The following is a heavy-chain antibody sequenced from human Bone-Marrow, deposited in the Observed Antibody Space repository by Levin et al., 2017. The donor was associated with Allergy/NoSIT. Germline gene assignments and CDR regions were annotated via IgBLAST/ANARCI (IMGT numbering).Heavy chain of an antibody. J-gene: IGHJ6*03. CDR1: GLQFSDYA. CDR3: AKGTYGYYYMDV. D-gene: IGHD3-10*01. Sequence: GESLKISCAGSGLQFSDYAVTWVRQTPGKGLEWVSAMSGTGGVTRYADSVKGRFTISRDNSKNTLYLQMNSLRAEDTAVYYCAKGTYGYYYMDVWGKGTTVTVSS. CDR2: MSGTGGVT. V-gene: IGHV3-23*01.